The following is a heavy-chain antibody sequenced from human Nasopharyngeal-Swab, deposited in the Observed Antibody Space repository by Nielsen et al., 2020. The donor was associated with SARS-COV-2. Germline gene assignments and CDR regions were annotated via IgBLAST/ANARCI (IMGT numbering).Heavy chain of an antibody. Sequence: GGPLRLSCAASGFTFSSYSMNWVRQAPGKGLEWVSYISSSSSTIYYADSVKGRFTISRDNAKNSLYLQMNSLRDEDTAVYYCARDRRYSYARCGYYYGMDVWGQGTTVTVSS. V-gene: IGHV3-48*02. D-gene: IGHD5-18*01. CDR1: GFTFSSYS. CDR2: ISSSSSTI. CDR3: ARDRRYSYARCGYYYGMDV. J-gene: IGHJ6*02.